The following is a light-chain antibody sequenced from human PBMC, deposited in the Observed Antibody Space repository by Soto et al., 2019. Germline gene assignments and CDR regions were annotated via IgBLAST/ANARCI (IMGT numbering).Light chain of an antibody. CDR2: EVS. J-gene: IGLJ3*02. Sequence: QSALTQPASVSGSPGQSITISCTGTSSDVGGYNSVSWYQQHPGKAPKLVIYEVSNRPSGVSNRFSASKSGNTASLTISGLQAEDEADYYCSSYTSSSTLGVFGGGTKLTVL. CDR1: SSDVGGYNS. CDR3: SSYTSSSTLGV. V-gene: IGLV2-14*01.